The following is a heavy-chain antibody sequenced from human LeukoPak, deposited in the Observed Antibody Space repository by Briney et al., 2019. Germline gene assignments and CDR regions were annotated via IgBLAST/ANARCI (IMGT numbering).Heavy chain of an antibody. CDR3: ARDSIVGATLDY. CDR2: LNPNSGGT. V-gene: IGHV1-2*02. CDR1: GYTFTGQH. J-gene: IGHJ4*02. Sequence: ASVKVSCKASGYTFTGQHIHWVRQAPGQALEWMGWLNPNSGGTNYAQQFQGRVTMTRDTSINTAYVELSSLRSDDTAVYYCARDSIVGATLDYWGQGTLVTVSS. D-gene: IGHD1-26*01.